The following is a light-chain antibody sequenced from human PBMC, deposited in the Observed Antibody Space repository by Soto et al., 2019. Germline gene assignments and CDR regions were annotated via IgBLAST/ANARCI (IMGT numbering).Light chain of an antibody. CDR3: QKCNSAPFT. J-gene: IGKJ3*01. CDR2: AAS. V-gene: IGKV1-27*01. CDR1: QGIYNY. Sequence: DTQLTRSPSSLSASVGDRVTIFCRASQGIYNYLAWYQQKQGKVPKILIYAASSLVSGVTSRFSDSGSGTDFTLTISSLQPEDVATYYCQKCNSAPFTFGPGTKVDIK.